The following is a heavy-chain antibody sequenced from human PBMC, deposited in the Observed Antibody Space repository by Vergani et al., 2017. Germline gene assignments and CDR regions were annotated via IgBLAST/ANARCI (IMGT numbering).Heavy chain of an antibody. CDR2: IYYSGST. Sequence: QVQLQESGPGLVKPSETLSLTCTVSGGSISSYYWSWIRQPPGKGLEWIGYIYYSGSTNYNPSLKSRVTISVDTSKNQFSLKLSSVTAADTAVYYCAGSQYSSHSFDYWGQGTLVTVSS. CDR3: AGSQYSSHSFDY. CDR1: GGSISSYY. V-gene: IGHV4-59*01. J-gene: IGHJ4*02. D-gene: IGHD6-6*01.